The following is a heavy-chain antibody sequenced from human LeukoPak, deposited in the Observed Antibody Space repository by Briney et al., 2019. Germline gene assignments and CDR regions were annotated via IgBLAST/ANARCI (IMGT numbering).Heavy chain of an antibody. CDR3: AVIYYYGSSGYLSPEAFDI. Sequence: ASVKVSCKASGYTFTSYGISWVRQAPGQGLEWMGWISAYNGNTNYAQKLQGRVTMTTDTSTSTAYMELRSLRSDDTAVYYCAVIYYYGSSGYLSPEAFDIWGQGTMVTVSS. V-gene: IGHV1-18*01. D-gene: IGHD3-22*01. J-gene: IGHJ3*02. CDR1: GYTFTSYG. CDR2: ISAYNGNT.